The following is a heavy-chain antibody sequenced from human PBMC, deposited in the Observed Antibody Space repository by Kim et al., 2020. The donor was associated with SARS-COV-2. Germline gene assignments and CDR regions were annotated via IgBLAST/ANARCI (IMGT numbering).Heavy chain of an antibody. Sequence: GGSLRLSCAASGFTFSSYGMHWVRQDPGKGLEWVAVISYDGSNKYYADSVKGRFTISRDNSKNTLYLQMNSLRAEDTAVYYCAKDGGSGSYYQVYYYGMDVWGQGTTVTVSS. J-gene: IGHJ6*02. D-gene: IGHD3-10*01. CDR3: AKDGGSGSYYQVYYYGMDV. CDR1: GFTFSSYG. CDR2: ISYDGSNK. V-gene: IGHV3-30*18.